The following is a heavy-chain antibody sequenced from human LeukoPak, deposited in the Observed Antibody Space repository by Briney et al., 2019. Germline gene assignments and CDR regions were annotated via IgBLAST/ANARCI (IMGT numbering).Heavy chain of an antibody. CDR2: INPNSGGT. D-gene: IGHD2-15*01. CDR1: GYTFTDSY. J-gene: IGHJ4*02. CDR3: ARELARWELPDY. V-gene: IGHV1-2*02. Sequence: ASVKVSCKASGYTFTDSYIHWVRQAPEQGLEWMGWINPNSGGTNYAQKFQGRVTMTRDTSISTAYMDLSRLRSDDTAVYYCARELARWELPDYWGQGTLVTVSS.